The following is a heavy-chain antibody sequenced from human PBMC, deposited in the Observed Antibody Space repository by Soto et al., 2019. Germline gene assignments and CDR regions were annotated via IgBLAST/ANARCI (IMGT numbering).Heavy chain of an antibody. V-gene: IGHV5-51*07. J-gene: IGHJ6*02. D-gene: IGHD3-3*01. CDR2: IYPGDSDT. CDR1: GYVFTRDW. Sequence: GEFLKLYDKRSGYVFTRDWIGWDHQMQERGLEWMGIIYPGDSDTRYSPSFQGQVTISADKSISTAYLQWSSLKASDTAMYYCARRNYDFWSGHDNYVSDVWGQGTTVTVS. CDR3: ARRNYDFWSGHDNYVSDV.